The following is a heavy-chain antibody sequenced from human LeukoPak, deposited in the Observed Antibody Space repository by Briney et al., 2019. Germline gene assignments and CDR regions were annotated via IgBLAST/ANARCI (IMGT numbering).Heavy chain of an antibody. CDR1: GFTFSSYG. V-gene: IGHV3-33*06. CDR2: IWYDGSDK. CDR3: AKGYCSGGSCAHFDY. Sequence: GGSLRLSCAASGFTFSSYGMHWVRQATGKGLEWVALIWYDGSDKYYADSVKGRFTISRDNSKNTLYLQMNSLRAEDTAVYYCAKGYCSGGSCAHFDYWGQGTLVTVSS. D-gene: IGHD2-15*01. J-gene: IGHJ4*02.